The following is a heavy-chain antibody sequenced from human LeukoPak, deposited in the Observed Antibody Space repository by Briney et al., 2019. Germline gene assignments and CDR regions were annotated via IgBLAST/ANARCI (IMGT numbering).Heavy chain of an antibody. CDR2: IGDNGSDK. CDR3: ARSGSHDY. CDR1: GFTFSSFG. Sequence: GRSLRLSCAASGFTFSSFGMHWVRRAPGKGLEWVAVIGDNGSDKYYADSVKGRFTISRDNAKNSLYLQMNSLRAEDTAVYYCARSGSHDYWGQGTLVTVSS. J-gene: IGHJ4*02. D-gene: IGHD1-26*01. V-gene: IGHV3-33*03.